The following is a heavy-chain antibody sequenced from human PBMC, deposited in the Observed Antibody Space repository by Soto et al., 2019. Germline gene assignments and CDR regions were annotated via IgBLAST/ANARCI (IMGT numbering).Heavy chain of an antibody. D-gene: IGHD3-22*01. CDR3: ARMGDYDSNFDY. CDR2: INHSGST. J-gene: IGHJ4*02. V-gene: IGHV4-34*01. Sequence: SETLCLTCAVYGGSFSCYYWSWIRQPPGKGLEWIGEINHSGSTNYNPSLKSRVTISVDTSKNQFSLKLSSVTAADTAVYYCARMGDYDSNFDYWGQGTLVTVSS. CDR1: GGSFSCYY.